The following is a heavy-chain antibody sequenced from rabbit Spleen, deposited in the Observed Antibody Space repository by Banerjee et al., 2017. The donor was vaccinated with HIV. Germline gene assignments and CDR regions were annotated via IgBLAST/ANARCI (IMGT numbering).Heavy chain of an antibody. D-gene: IGHD1-1*01. CDR1: GFSFSSTYY. Sequence: QSLEESGGDLVKPGASLTLTCTASGFSFSSTYYMCWVRQAPGKGLEYIACIVVTSSGFTYSATWAKGRFTCSKTSSTTVTLQMTSLTVADTATYFCARDTSSSFSSYGMDLWGPGTLVTVS. V-gene: IGHV1S40*01. CDR2: IVVTSSGFT. J-gene: IGHJ6*01. CDR3: ARDTSSSFSSYGMDL.